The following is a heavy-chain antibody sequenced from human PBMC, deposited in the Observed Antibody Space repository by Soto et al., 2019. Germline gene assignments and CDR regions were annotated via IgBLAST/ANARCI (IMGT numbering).Heavy chain of an antibody. Sequence: SETLSLTCTVSGGSISSSSYYWDWIRQPPGKGLEWIGFIHYSGSTNYNPSLKSRVTMSVDTSKNQFSLKLTSVNAADTAVYYCTRGGDAYKNGHWGQGTLVTVSS. V-gene: IGHV4-61*05. CDR1: GGSISSSSYY. J-gene: IGHJ4*02. CDR2: IHYSGST. CDR3: TRGGDAYKNGH. D-gene: IGHD2-21*01.